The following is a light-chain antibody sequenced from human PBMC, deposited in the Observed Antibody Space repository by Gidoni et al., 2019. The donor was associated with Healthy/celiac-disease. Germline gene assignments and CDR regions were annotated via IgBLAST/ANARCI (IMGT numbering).Light chain of an antibody. J-gene: IGKJ2*01. CDR2: AAS. CDR3: QQSYITLYT. Sequence: DSQMTQSPSSLSASVGDRVTIPCRASQSISSYLNWYQHRPGKAPKLLIYAASSLQSGVPSRFSGSGSGTDFTLTISSLQPEDCATYYCQQSYITLYTFGQGTKLEIK. V-gene: IGKV1-39*01. CDR1: QSISSY.